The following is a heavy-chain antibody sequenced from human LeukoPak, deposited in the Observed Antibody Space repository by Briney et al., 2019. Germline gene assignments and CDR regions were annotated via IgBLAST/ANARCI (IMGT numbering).Heavy chain of an antibody. Sequence: GGSLRLSCAASGFTFSHYYMSWVRQAPGKGLEGVSYISSSGSTIYYADSVKGRFTISSDNAKNSLYLQVNSLRAEDTAVYSCARGFITMIVVGFSGSADAFDIWGQGTMVTVSS. V-gene: IGHV3-11*01. D-gene: IGHD3-22*01. J-gene: IGHJ3*02. CDR2: ISSSGSTI. CDR3: ARGFITMIVVGFSGSADAFDI. CDR1: GFTFSHYY.